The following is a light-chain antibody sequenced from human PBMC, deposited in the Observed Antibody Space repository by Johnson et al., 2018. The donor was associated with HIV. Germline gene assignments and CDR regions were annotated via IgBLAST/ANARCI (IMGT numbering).Light chain of an antibody. CDR1: SSNIGNNY. CDR3: GTWDSSLSAYV. Sequence: QPVLTQPPSVSAAPGQKVTISCSGSSSNIGNNYVSWYKQFPGTAPKLLMYENNKRPSGIPDRFSGSKSCTSATLGITGLQTGDEADYYCGTWDSSLSAYVFGTGTKVTVL. J-gene: IGLJ1*01. V-gene: IGLV1-51*02. CDR2: ENN.